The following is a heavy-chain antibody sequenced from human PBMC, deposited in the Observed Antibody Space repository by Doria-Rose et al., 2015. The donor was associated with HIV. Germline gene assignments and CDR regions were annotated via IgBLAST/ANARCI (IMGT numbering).Heavy chain of an antibody. CDR3: ARIKSSRWYHKYYFDF. V-gene: IGHV2-26*01. CDR1: GVSLSSPGMG. Sequence: QVQLVQSGPVLVKPTETLTLTCTASGVSLSSPGMGVSWIRQPPGNALEWLANNFSDDERSYKTSLKSRLTISRGTSKSQVVLTMTDMDPVDTATYYCARIKSSRWYHKYYFDFWGQGTLVIVSA. D-gene: IGHD6-13*01. J-gene: IGHJ4*02. CDR2: NFSDDER.